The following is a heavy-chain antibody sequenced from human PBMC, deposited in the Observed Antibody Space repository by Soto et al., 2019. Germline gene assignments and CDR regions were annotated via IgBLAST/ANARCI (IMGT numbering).Heavy chain of an antibody. Sequence: QVQLVQSGAEVKKPGSSVKVSCKASGGTFSSYAISWVRQAPGQGLEWMGGIIPIFGTANYAQKFQGRVTITADESTSTAYMELSSLRSEDTAVYYCGRSRDYYGSGCYYWDYYYGMDVWGQGTTVTVSS. CDR2: IIPIFGTA. V-gene: IGHV1-69*01. D-gene: IGHD3-10*01. CDR3: GRSRDYYGSGCYYWDYYYGMDV. J-gene: IGHJ6*02. CDR1: GGTFSSYA.